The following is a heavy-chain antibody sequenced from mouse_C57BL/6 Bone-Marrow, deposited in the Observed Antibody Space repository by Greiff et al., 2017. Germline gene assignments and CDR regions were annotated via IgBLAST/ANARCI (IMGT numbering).Heavy chain of an antibody. CDR3: TRSDYGDFAY. CDR2: IYPGNSDT. J-gene: IGHJ3*01. D-gene: IGHD1-1*01. CDR1: GSTFTSYW. V-gene: IGHV1-5*01. Sequence: VQLQQSGTVLARPGASVKMSCKTSGSTFTSYWMHWVKQRPGQGLEWIGAIYPGNSDTSYNQKFKGKAKLTAVTSASTAYMELSSLTNEDSAVYYCTRSDYGDFAYWGQGTLVTVSA.